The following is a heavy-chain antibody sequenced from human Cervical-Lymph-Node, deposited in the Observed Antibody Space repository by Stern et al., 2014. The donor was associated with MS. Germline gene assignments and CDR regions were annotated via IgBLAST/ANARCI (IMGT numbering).Heavy chain of an antibody. J-gene: IGHJ4*02. CDR2: ISSSSSYI. Sequence: EVQLVESGGGLVKPGGSLRLSCEASGFTFSSYSMNWVRQAPGKGLEWVSSISSSSSYIYYADSVKGRFTISRDNAKNSLYLQMNSLRAEDTAVYYCARESYYYDSSGFDYWGQGTLVTVSS. V-gene: IGHV3-21*01. D-gene: IGHD3-22*01. CDR3: ARESYYYDSSGFDY. CDR1: GFTFSSYS.